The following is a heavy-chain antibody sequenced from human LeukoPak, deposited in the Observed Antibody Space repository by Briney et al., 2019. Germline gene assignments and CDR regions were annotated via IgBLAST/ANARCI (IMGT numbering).Heavy chain of an antibody. J-gene: IGHJ4*02. V-gene: IGHV3-48*01. D-gene: IGHD3-22*01. Sequence: PGGSLRLSCAASGFTFSSYSMNWVRQAPGKGLEWVSYISSSSSTIYYADSVKGRFTISRDNAKNSLYLQMNSLRAEDTAVYYGARDGSSWNYDSSGYPVDYWGQGTLVTVSS. CDR2: ISSSSSTI. CDR1: GFTFSSYS. CDR3: ARDGSSWNYDSSGYPVDY.